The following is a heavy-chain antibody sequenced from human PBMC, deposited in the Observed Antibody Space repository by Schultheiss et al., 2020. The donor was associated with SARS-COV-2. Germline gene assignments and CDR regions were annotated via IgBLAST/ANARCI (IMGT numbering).Heavy chain of an antibody. CDR2: ISSGSATI. D-gene: IGHD6-19*01. CDR1: GFTFSAYS. V-gene: IGHV3-48*01. CDR3: ARVGSGWLFYYYYGMDV. J-gene: IGHJ6*02. Sequence: GESLKISCAASGFTFSAYSMNWLRQAPGKGLEWVSYISSGSATIYYADSVKGRFTISRDNSKNTLYLQMNSLRAEDTAVYYCARVGSGWLFYYYYGMDVWGQGTTVTVSS.